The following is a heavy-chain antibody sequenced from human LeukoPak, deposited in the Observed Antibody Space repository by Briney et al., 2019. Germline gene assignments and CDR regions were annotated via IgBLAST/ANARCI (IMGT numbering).Heavy chain of an antibody. CDR2: ISGSGGST. V-gene: IGHV3-23*01. D-gene: IGHD3-10*01. CDR3: AKDSSRSYYGSVSYSGY. CDR1: GFTFSSYA. Sequence: PGGSLRLSCAASGFTFSSYAMSWVRQAPGKGLEWVSAISGSGGSTYYADSVKGRFTISRDNSKNTLYLQMNSLRAEDTAVYYCAKDSSRSYYGSVSYSGYWGQGTLVTVSS. J-gene: IGHJ4*02.